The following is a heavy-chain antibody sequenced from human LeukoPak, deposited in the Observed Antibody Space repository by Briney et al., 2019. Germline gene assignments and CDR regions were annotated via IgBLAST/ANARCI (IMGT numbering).Heavy chain of an antibody. CDR1: GYTFTSYD. D-gene: IGHD3-3*01. J-gene: IGHJ6*03. CDR2: MNPNSGNT. V-gene: IGHV1-8*03. CDR3: AREGSFTIFGVVSYYYYMDV. Sequence: ASVKVSCKASGYTFTSYDINWVRQATGQGLEWKGWMNPNSGNTGYAQKFQGRVTITRNTSISTAYMELSSLRSEDTAVYYCAREGSFTIFGVVSYYYYMDVWGKGTTVTVSS.